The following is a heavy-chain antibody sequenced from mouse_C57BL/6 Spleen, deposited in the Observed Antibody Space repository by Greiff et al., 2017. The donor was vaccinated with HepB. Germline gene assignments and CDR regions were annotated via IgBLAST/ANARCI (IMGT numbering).Heavy chain of an antibody. Sequence: EVQVVESGGGLVQPGGSMKLSCVASGFTFSNYWMNWVRQSPEKGLEWVAQIRLKSDNYATHYAESVKGRFTISRDDSKSSVYLQMNNLRAEDTGIYYCTKVTTVVDWYFDVWGTGTTVTVSS. CDR1: GFTFSNYW. CDR2: IRLKSDNYAT. D-gene: IGHD1-1*01. V-gene: IGHV6-3*01. J-gene: IGHJ1*03. CDR3: TKVTTVVDWYFDV.